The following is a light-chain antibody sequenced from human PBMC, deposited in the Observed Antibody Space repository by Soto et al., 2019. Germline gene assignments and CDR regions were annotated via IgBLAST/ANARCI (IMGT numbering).Light chain of an antibody. CDR3: QQYGNSPIT. V-gene: IGKV3-20*01. CDR1: QSVSNNY. Sequence: MSQSPATLSVSPGERVTLSCRASQSVSNNYLAWYQQKPGQAPRXXIXXXSSRATGIPDRFSGSGSGTDFTLTISRLEPEDFAVYYCQQYGNSPITFGQGTKVDIK. CDR2: XXS. J-gene: IGKJ1*01.